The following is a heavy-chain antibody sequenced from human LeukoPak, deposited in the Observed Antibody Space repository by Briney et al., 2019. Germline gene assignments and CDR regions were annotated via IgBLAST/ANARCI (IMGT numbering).Heavy chain of an antibody. CDR1: GFTFSSYA. CDR3: AREGRAYCGGDCSGAFDI. Sequence: GGSLRLSCAASGFTFSSYAMSWVRRAPGKGLEWISVIYSGGSTYYADSVKGRFTISRDNSKNTLYLQMNSLRAEDTAVYYCAREGRAYCGGDCSGAFDIWGQGTMVTVSS. D-gene: IGHD2-21*02. CDR2: IYSGGST. J-gene: IGHJ3*02. V-gene: IGHV3-66*01.